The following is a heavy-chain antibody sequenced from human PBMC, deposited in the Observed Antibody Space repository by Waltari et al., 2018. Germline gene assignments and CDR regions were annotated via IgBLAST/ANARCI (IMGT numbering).Heavy chain of an antibody. J-gene: IGHJ4*02. CDR3: ARDNVYYASGEGIDY. CDR1: GFTFSSYS. CDR2: IRSSSSDK. Sequence: EVQLVESGGGLVKPGGSLRLSCVGSGFTFSSYSMIWVRQAPGKGLEWVSSIRSSSSDKDYADSVKGRFTISRDNAKNSLVLKMNSLRAEDTAGYYCARDNVYYASGEGIDYWGQGTLVTGSS. D-gene: IGHD3-10*01. V-gene: IGHV3-21*02.